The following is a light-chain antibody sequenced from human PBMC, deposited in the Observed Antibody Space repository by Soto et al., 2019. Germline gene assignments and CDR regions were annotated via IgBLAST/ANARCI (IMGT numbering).Light chain of an antibody. V-gene: IGLV2-14*01. J-gene: IGLJ2*01. CDR2: DVS. CDR1: SSDVGAYNY. Sequence: QSVLTQPASVSGSPGQSITLSCTGTSSDVGAYNYVSWYQQHPGKAPKLMIYDVSNRPSGVSNRFSGSKSGNTASLTISGLQAEDEADYYCSSYTSSSTLVFGGGTKVPS. CDR3: SSYTSSSTLV.